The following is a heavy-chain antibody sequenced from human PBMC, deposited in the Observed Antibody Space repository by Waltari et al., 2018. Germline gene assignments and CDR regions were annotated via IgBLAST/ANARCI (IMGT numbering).Heavy chain of an antibody. D-gene: IGHD5-12*01. CDR2: IKQDGRER. Sequence: EVQLVESGGGLVQPGGSLRLSCAASGFTFSSYWMTWVRQAPGKGLEWVANIKQDGRERYYVDSGKGRFTISRDDAKNSLFLQMNSLRDEDTAVYYCVRVWRGDGYPKGAFDIWGQGTMVTVSS. CDR3: VRVWRGDGYPKGAFDI. V-gene: IGHV3-7*01. J-gene: IGHJ3*02. CDR1: GFTFSSYW.